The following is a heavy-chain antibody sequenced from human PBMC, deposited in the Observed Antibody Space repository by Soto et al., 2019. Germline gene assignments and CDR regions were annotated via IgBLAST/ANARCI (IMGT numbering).Heavy chain of an antibody. CDR2: IIPIFGTA. D-gene: IGHD3-22*01. CDR1: GGTFSSYA. Sequence: SVKVSCKASGGTFSSYAISWVRQAPGQGLEWMGGIIPIFGTANYAQKFQGRVTITADESTSTAYMELSSLRSEDTAVYYCARDFGGVYYDSSGYTAFDYSGPGTLVTVSS. V-gene: IGHV1-69*13. J-gene: IGHJ4*02. CDR3: ARDFGGVYYDSSGYTAFDY.